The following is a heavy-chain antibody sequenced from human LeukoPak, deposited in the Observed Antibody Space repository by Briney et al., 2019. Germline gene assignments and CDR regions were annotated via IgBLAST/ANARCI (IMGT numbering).Heavy chain of an antibody. CDR3: ASHDCSGGSCYQNPFDY. J-gene: IGHJ4*02. V-gene: IGHV1-46*01. D-gene: IGHD2-15*01. Sequence: GASVKVSCKASGYTFTNYYIHWVRQAPGQGLEWMGIIYPSSNSTRYAQKFQGRVTMTRDTSTNTVYMELSSLRSEDTAVYYCASHDCSGGSCYQNPFDYWGQGTLVTVSS. CDR1: GYTFTNYY. CDR2: IYPSSNST.